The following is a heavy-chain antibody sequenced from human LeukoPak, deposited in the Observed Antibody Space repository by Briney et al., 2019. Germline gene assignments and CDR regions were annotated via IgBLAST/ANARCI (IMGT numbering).Heavy chain of an antibody. Sequence: PGRSLRLSCAASGFTFSNYGMHWVHQAPGKGLEWVAVISYDGSNKYYADSVKGRFTISRDNSKNTLYLQMNSLRAEDTAVYYCARDHSSGWYSDYFDYWGQGTLVTVSS. V-gene: IGHV3-30*03. CDR2: ISYDGSNK. J-gene: IGHJ4*02. CDR3: ARDHSSGWYSDYFDY. CDR1: GFTFSNYG. D-gene: IGHD6-19*01.